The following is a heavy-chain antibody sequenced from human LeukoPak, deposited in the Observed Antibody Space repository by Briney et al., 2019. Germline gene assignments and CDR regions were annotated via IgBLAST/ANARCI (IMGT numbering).Heavy chain of an antibody. V-gene: IGHV3-7*01. CDR2: IKQDETEK. CDR1: GFTFRSFW. Sequence: GGSLRLSCAASGFTFRSFWMSWVRQAPEKGLEWAANIKQDETEKYYVDSVKGRFIISRDNARNSLYLQMNSLRVEDTAVYYCARLTVIRRGAGNRYYYGMDVWGQGTTVTVSS. CDR3: ARLTVIRRGAGNRYYYGMDV. D-gene: IGHD1-14*01. J-gene: IGHJ6*02.